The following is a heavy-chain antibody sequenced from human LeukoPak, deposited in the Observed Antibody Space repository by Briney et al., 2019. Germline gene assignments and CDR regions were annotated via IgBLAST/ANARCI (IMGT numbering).Heavy chain of an antibody. V-gene: IGHV1-2*02. Sequence: ASVKVSCKASGYTFTGYYMHWVRQAPGQGLEWMGWINPNSGGTNYAQKFQGRVTMTRDTSITTAYMELSGLTSDDTAVYYCARRLSTWSEGWFDPWGQGTLVIVSS. CDR1: GYTFTGYY. CDR3: ARRLSTWSEGWFDP. J-gene: IGHJ5*02. CDR2: INPNSGGT. D-gene: IGHD6-13*01.